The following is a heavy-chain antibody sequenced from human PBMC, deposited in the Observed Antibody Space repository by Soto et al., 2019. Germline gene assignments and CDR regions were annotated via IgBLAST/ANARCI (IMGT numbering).Heavy chain of an antibody. CDR2: ISYDGSNK. V-gene: IGHV3-30*18. CDR1: GFTFSSYG. Sequence: QVQLVESGGGVVQPGRSLRLSCAASGFTFSSYGMHWVRQAPGKGLEWVAVISYDGSNKYYADSVKGRFTIARDNSKNTLYLQMNSLRAEDTAVYYCAKGYRDYSDYGRDVWGQGTTVTVAS. D-gene: IGHD1-1*01. J-gene: IGHJ6*02. CDR3: AKGYRDYSDYGRDV.